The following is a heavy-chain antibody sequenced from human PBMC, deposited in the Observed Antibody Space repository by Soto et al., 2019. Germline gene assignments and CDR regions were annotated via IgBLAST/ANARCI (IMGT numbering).Heavy chain of an antibody. CDR3: ARVSAAAGIGGYYYYYGMDV. CDR2: IYYSGST. J-gene: IGHJ6*02. CDR1: GGSISSSSYY. D-gene: IGHD6-13*01. Sequence: PSETLSLTCTVSGGSISSSSYYWGWIRHPPGKGLEWIGSIYYSGSTYYNPSLKSRVTISVDTSKNQFSLKLSSVTAADTAVYYCARVSAAAGIGGYYYYYGMDVWGQGTTVTVSS. V-gene: IGHV4-39*01.